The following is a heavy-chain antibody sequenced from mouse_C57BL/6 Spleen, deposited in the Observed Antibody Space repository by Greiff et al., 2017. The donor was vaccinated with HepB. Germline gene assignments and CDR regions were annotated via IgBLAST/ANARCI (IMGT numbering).Heavy chain of an antibody. Sequence: EVQLVESGAELVRPGASVKLSCTASGFNFTDYYMHWVKQRPEQSLEWIGRIGPEDGDTEYAPKFQGKATLTADTSSNTAYLQLSSLTSEDTAVYYCTHYGSSGYYFDYWGQGTTLTVSS. D-gene: IGHD1-1*01. J-gene: IGHJ2*01. V-gene: IGHV14-1*01. CDR3: THYGSSGYYFDY. CDR2: IGPEDGDT. CDR1: GFNFTDYY.